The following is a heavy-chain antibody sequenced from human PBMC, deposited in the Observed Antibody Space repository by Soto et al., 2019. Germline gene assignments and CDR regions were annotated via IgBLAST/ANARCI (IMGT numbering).Heavy chain of an antibody. J-gene: IGHJ6*02. CDR3: ARDQGSYYYYGVDV. CDR1: GGSISSDY. V-gene: IGHV4-4*07. Sequence: QVQLQESGPGLVKPSETLSLTCTVSGGSISSDYWSWFRQPAGQGLEWIGRIYPSGSTNYNPSLQSLVTMSVDTSKNQFSLKLSSVTAADPAVYYCARDQGSYYYYGVDVWGQGTTVTVSS. D-gene: IGHD2-15*01. CDR2: IYPSGST.